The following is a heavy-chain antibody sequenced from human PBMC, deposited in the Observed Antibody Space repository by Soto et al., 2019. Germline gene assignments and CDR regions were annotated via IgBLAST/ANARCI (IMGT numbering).Heavy chain of an antibody. J-gene: IGHJ3*02. V-gene: IGHV1-46*01. CDR1: GCTFTSYY. CDR3: ARGSSIFGVVYDAFDI. Sequence: ASVKVSCKASGCTFTSYYMHWVRQAPGQGLEWMGIINPSGGSTSYAQKFQGRVTMTRDTSTSTVYMELSSLRSEDTAVYYCARGSSIFGVVYDAFDIWGQGTMVTVSS. CDR2: INPSGGST. D-gene: IGHD3-3*01.